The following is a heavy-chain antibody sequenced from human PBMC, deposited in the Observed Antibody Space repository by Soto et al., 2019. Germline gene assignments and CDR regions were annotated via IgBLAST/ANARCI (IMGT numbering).Heavy chain of an antibody. CDR3: AREKFMVRGIMYYYGMDV. J-gene: IGHJ6*02. D-gene: IGHD3-10*01. CDR1: GFTFSNYW. V-gene: IGHV3-7*03. CDR2: IKQDGSET. Sequence: VQLVESGGGLVQPGGSLRLSCAASGFTFSNYWMSWVRQAPGKGLEWVANIKQDGSETYYVDSVKGRFTISRDNAKSSLHLQMNSLRAEDTAVYYCAREKFMVRGIMYYYGMDVWGQGTTVTFSS.